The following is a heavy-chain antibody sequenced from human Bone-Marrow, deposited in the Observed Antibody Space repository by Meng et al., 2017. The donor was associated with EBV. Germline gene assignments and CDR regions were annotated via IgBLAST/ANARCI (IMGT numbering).Heavy chain of an antibody. J-gene: IGHJ4*02. V-gene: IGHV1-69*01. CDR3: ARDPGYAGYFDY. CDR1: GGTFSSYA. Sequence: QDRLVQSWSGVKKPGSSVKVSCKASGGTFSSYAISWVRQAPGQGLVWMGGIIPIFGTANYAQKFQGRVTITADESTSTAYMELSSLRSEDTAVYYCARDPGYAGYFDYWGQGTLVTVSS. D-gene: IGHD5-12*01. CDR2: IIPIFGTA.